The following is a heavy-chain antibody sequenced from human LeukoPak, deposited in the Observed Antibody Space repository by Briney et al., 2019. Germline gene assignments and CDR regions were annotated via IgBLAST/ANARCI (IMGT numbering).Heavy chain of an antibody. CDR1: GDSVSSNSAA. J-gene: IGHJ3*02. D-gene: IGHD6-19*01. V-gene: IGHV6-1*01. CDR2: TYYRSKWYN. Sequence: SQTLSLTCAISGDSVSSNSAAWNWIRQSPSRGLEWLGRTYYRSKWYNDYAVSVKSRITINPDTSKNQFSLQLNSVTPEDTAVYYCVSSGWQPPMTDAFDIWGQGTMVTVSS. CDR3: VSSGWQPPMTDAFDI.